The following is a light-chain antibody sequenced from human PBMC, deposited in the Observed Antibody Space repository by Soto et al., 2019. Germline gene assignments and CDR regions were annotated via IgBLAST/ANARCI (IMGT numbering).Light chain of an antibody. CDR2: AAS. CDR1: QSISSY. V-gene: IGKV1-39*01. Sequence: DIQMTQSPSSLSSSVGDIFTITCGASQSISSYLNWYQQKPGKAPKLLIYAASSLQSGVPSRITGSGSGTDFTLTISSLQPEDFAIYYCQQSYSKPWTFGQGTKVDIK. J-gene: IGKJ1*01. CDR3: QQSYSKPWT.